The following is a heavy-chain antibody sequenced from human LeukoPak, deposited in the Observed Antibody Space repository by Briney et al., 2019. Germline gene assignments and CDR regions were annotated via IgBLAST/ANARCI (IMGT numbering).Heavy chain of an antibody. D-gene: IGHD1-26*01. J-gene: IGHJ4*02. V-gene: IGHV3-21*01. Sequence: PGGSLRLSCAASGFTISTYNMNWVRQAPGKGLEWVSSISGSSSYIYYAHTVKGRFSISRDNAKNTLYLQMNSLRAEDTAVYYCARDLLGWELHYFDYWGQGTLVTVSS. CDR3: ARDLLGWELHYFDY. CDR1: GFTISTYN. CDR2: ISGSSSYI.